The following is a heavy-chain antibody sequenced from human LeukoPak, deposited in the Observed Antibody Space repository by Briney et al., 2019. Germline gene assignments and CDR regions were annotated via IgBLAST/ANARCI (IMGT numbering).Heavy chain of an antibody. D-gene: IGHD3-9*01. Sequence: GGSLRLSCAASGFTFSSYDMNWVRQAPGKGLEWVAYISETRSTMYYADSVKGRFTISRDDAKNSLYLQMNSLRVEDTAVYYCAREATGRGGMDVWGQGTKVTVSS. V-gene: IGHV3-48*03. CDR2: ISETRSTM. CDR3: AREATGRGGMDV. CDR1: GFTFSSYD. J-gene: IGHJ6*02.